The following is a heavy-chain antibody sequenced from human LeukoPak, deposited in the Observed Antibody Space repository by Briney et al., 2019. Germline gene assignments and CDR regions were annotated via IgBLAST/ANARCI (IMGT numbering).Heavy chain of an antibody. V-gene: IGHV5-51*01. CDR2: IYPGDSDT. D-gene: IGHD2-15*01. CDR1: GYSFTSYW. CDR3: ARLCSGGSCYAFDY. J-gene: IGHJ4*02. Sequence: GESLKISCKGSGYSFTSYWIGWVRQMPGKGLEWMVIIYPGDSDTRYSPSFQGQFTISADKSISTASLQWSSLKASETAMYYCARLCSGGSCYAFDYWGQGTLVTVSS.